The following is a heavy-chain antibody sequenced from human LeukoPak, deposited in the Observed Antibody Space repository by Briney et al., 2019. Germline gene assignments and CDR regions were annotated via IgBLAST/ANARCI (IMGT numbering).Heavy chain of an antibody. D-gene: IGHD5-12*01. CDR3: ARGDIVATQYFGY. CDR1: GGTFSSYA. V-gene: IGHV1-69*13. J-gene: IGHJ4*02. CDR2: IIPIFGTA. Sequence: EASVKVSCKASGGTFSSYAISWVRQAPGQGLEWMGGIIPIFGTANYAQKFQGRVTITADESTSTAYMELSSLRSEDTAVYYCARGDIVATQYFGYWGQGTLVTVSS.